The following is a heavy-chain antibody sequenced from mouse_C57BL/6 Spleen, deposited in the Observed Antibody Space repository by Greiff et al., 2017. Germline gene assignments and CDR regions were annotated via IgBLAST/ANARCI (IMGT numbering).Heavy chain of an antibody. CDR3: VRQEIYDGYYVFAY. V-gene: IGHV10-1*01. D-gene: IGHD2-3*01. J-gene: IGHJ3*01. CDR2: IRSKSNNYAT. Sequence: EVKLVESGGGLVQPKGSLKLSCAASGFSFNTYAMNWVRQAPGKGLEWVARIRSKSNNYATYYADSVKDRFTISRDDSESMLYLQMNNLKTEDTAMYYCVRQEIYDGYYVFAYWGQGTLVTVSA. CDR1: GFSFNTYA.